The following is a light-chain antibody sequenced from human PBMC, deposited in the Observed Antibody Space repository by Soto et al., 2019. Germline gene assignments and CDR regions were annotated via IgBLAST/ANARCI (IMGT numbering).Light chain of an antibody. CDR3: QQSYRTPT. V-gene: IGKV1-39*01. Sequence: DIQMTQSPSSLSASVGYRFTITCRASQSIRSYLNWYQQKPGKAPKLLISSASNLQSGVPSRFSGSGSGTDFPLTIRSMKPEDYATYYCQQSYRTPTFGQGTRLEIK. J-gene: IGKJ5*01. CDR1: QSIRSY. CDR2: SAS.